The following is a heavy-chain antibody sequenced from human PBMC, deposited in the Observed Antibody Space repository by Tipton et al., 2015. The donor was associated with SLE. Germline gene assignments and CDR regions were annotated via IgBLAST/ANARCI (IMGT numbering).Heavy chain of an antibody. CDR1: GGSISSSGYY. V-gene: IGHV4-39*02. J-gene: IGHJ6*02. D-gene: IGHD5-24*01. CDR2: IYYSGGT. Sequence: TLSLTCTVSGGSISSSGYYWGWIRQPPGKGLEWIGNIYYSGGTYYNPSLKSRVTISVDTSKNQFSLKLSSVTAADTAVYYCARDGEMTTMEVWGQGTTVTVSS. CDR3: ARDGEMTTMEV.